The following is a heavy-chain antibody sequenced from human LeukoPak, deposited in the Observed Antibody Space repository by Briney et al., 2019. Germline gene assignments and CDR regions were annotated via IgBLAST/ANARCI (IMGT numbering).Heavy chain of an antibody. V-gene: IGHV1-2*02. J-gene: IGHJ5*02. D-gene: IGHD3-10*01. CDR3: AVSDMVRGAWLDP. Sequence: ASVKVSCKASGYTFTAYHMHWVRQAPGQGLEWMGWINPNSGGTNYEQKFQGRVTMTRDTSISTAYMELSRLRSDDTAVYYCAVSDMVRGAWLDPSGQGTLVTVSS. CDR2: INPNSGGT. CDR1: GYTFTAYH.